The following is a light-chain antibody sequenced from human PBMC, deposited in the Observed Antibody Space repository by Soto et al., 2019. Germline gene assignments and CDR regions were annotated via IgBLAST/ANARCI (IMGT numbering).Light chain of an antibody. CDR1: SSNIGAGYD. J-gene: IGLJ2*01. Sequence: QAVVTQPPSVSGAPGQRVTISCTGSSSNIGAGYDVHWYQQLPGTAPKLLIYGNNNRPSGVPDRFSGSKSGTSASLAITGLQAEDEADSYCQSYDSSLSVVVFGGGTKLTVL. CDR2: GNN. V-gene: IGLV1-40*01. CDR3: QSYDSSLSVVV.